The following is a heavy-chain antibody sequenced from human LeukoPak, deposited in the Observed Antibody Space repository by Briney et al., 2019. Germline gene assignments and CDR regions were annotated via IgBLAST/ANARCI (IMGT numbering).Heavy chain of an antibody. CDR1: GGSINFYY. Sequence: PSETLSLTCTVSGGSINFYYWSWIRQPAGKGLEWIGRIYSTGSTNYSPSLKSRVTMSVDKSKNQFSLKLTSVTAADTAVYYCARHHSTSIYWGQGTLVTVSP. CDR2: IYSTGST. CDR3: ARHHSTSIY. J-gene: IGHJ4*02. V-gene: IGHV4-4*07. D-gene: IGHD6-6*01.